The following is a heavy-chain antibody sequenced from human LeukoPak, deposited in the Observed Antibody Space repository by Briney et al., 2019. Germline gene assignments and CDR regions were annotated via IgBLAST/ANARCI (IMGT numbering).Heavy chain of an antibody. CDR1: GYSFTTCG. CDR2: INTYNGDT. V-gene: IGHV1-18*01. J-gene: IGHJ4*02. Sequence: ASVKVSCKASGYSFTTCGISWVRQAPGQGLEWMGWINTYNGDTNYAQTVQGRLTITTDTATTTVYMELRSLRSDDTATYFCVRDPGEQLAIYPHFDFWGLGTPVTVSS. D-gene: IGHD1-26*01. CDR3: VRDPGEQLAIYPHFDF.